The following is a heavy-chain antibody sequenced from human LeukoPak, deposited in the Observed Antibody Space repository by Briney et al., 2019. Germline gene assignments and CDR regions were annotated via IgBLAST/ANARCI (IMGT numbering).Heavy chain of an antibody. CDR1: GFTFNSYG. CDR2: IWYDGSNK. D-gene: IGHD3-22*01. Sequence: GSLRLSCAASGFTFNSYGMHWVRQAPGKGLEWVAVIWYDGSNKYYADSVKGRFTISRDNSKNTLYLQMNSLRAEDTAVYYCATSMYYYDSSGYYWGTLAHWGQGTLVTVSS. V-gene: IGHV3-33*01. J-gene: IGHJ4*02. CDR3: ATSMYYYDSSGYYWGTLAH.